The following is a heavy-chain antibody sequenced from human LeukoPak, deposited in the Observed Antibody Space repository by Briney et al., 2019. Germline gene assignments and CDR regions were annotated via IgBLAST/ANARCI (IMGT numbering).Heavy chain of an antibody. J-gene: IGHJ6*02. CDR1: RDSASSNSAA. CDR2: TYYRSKWYN. Sequence: SQTLSHTPVISRDSASSNSAASKWTRQSPSRCLEWLGRTYYRSKWYNDYALSVNGRITINPDASRNQCSLQLNSVTPEDTAVYYCARGYYGMDVWGQGTTVTVSS. CDR3: ARGYYGMDV. V-gene: IGHV6-1*01.